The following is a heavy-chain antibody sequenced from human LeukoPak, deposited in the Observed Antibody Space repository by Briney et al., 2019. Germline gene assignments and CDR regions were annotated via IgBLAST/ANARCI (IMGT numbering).Heavy chain of an antibody. CDR3: AKDLKWVLTDGFDY. V-gene: IGHV3-30*18. Sequence: GSLRLSCAASGFTFSSYAMHWVRQAPGKGLEWVALISYDVSNKYYADSVKGRFTISRDNSKNTLYLQMNSLRAEDTAVYYCAKDLKWVLTDGFDYWGQGTLVTVSS. D-gene: IGHD1-26*01. J-gene: IGHJ4*02. CDR1: GFTFSSYA. CDR2: ISYDVSNK.